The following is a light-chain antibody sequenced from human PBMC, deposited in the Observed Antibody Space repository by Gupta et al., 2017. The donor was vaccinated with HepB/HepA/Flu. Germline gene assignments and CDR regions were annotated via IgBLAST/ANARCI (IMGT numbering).Light chain of an antibody. CDR3: QVWDSSSDHVV. CDR1: NIGSKS. CDR2: YDS. J-gene: IGLJ3*02. Sequence: SYVLAHPPSVSVAPGKTATITFGGNNIGSKSVHWYQQRPGQAPVLVIYYDSDRPSGIPERFSGSNSGNTATLTISRVESGDEADYYCQVWDSSSDHVVFGGGAKLTVL. V-gene: IGLV3-21*04.